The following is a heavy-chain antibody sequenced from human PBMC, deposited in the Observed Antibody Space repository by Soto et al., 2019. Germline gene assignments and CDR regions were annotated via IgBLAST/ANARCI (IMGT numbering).Heavy chain of an antibody. Sequence: QVQLVQSGAEVRKPGASVKVSCKASGYTFTTYNMHWVRQAPGQGLEWMGVINPSVGSTSYAQKFQGRVTMTRDTSTSTVYIELSSLRSEDTAVYYCARAGAGHFDSWGQGTLVTVSS. CDR2: INPSVGST. J-gene: IGHJ4*02. CDR1: GYTFTTYN. V-gene: IGHV1-46*01. D-gene: IGHD3-10*01. CDR3: ARAGAGHFDS.